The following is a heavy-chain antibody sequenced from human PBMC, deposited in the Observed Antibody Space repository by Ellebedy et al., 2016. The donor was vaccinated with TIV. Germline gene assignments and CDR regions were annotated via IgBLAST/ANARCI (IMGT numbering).Heavy chain of an antibody. J-gene: IGHJ4*02. CDR3: ATVFDGYRGLDY. D-gene: IGHD5-24*01. CDR1: GYTLTELS. CDR2: FDPEDDET. Sequence: AASVKVSCKVSGYTLTELSMHWMRQAPGKGLEWMGGFDPEDDETIYAQKFQGRVTMTEDTSTDTAYMDLSSLRSEDTAVYYCATVFDGYRGLDYWGQGTLVTVSS. V-gene: IGHV1-24*01.